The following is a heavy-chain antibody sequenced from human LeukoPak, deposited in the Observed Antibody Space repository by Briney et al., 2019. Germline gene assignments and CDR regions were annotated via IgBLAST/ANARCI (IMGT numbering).Heavy chain of an antibody. V-gene: IGHV1-8*01. CDR2: MNPNSGNT. CDR3: ASTTTAAPPLQYYYYGMDV. CDR1: GYTFTSYD. D-gene: IGHD4-17*01. J-gene: IGHJ6*02. Sequence: GASVKVSCKASGYTFTSYDINWVRQATGQGLEWMGWMNPNSGNTGYAQKFQGRVTITADKSTSTAYMELSSLRSEDTAVYYCASTTTAAPPLQYYYYGMDVWGQGTTVTVSS.